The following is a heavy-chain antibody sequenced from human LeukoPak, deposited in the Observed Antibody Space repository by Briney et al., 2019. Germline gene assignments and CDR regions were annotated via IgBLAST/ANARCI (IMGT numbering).Heavy chain of an antibody. CDR1: GFTFSSYA. Sequence: VGALRLSCAASGFTFSSYAMHLVRQAPGKGLEYVSAISSNGGSTYYANSVKGRFTIYRDNSKNTLYRQMCSLRAEDMAVYYCARVARGWYPNYFDSWGQGTLVTVSS. V-gene: IGHV3-64*01. D-gene: IGHD6-19*01. J-gene: IGHJ4*02. CDR3: ARVARGWYPNYFDS. CDR2: ISSNGGST.